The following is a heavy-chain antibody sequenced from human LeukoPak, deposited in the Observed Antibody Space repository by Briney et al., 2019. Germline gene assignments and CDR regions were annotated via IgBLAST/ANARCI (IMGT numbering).Heavy chain of an antibody. CDR3: ARGLRGYSYGSGPYYFDY. CDR2: ILHTGST. D-gene: IGHD5-18*01. V-gene: IGHV4-4*02. CDR1: GGSISNSNW. Sequence: SETLSLTCTVSGGSISNSNWWSWVRQSPGRGLEWIGEILHTGSTTYNPSLKSRVTISVDKSKNQFSLKLSSVTAADTAVYYCARGLRGYSYGSGPYYFDYWGQGTLVTVSS. J-gene: IGHJ4*02.